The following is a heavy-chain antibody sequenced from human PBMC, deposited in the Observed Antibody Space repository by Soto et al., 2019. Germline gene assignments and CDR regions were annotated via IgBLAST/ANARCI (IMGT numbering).Heavy chain of an antibody. CDR1: SGSFSGYY. V-gene: IGHV4-34*01. J-gene: IGHJ4*02. D-gene: IGHD6-6*01. Sequence: ASETLSLTCSIYSGSFSGYYWSWIRQPPGKGLEWIGEISQSGNTNYSPSLKSRVSISIDTSKKQFSLNLASVSAADTAVYYCARAPKVSGSSQTRPDFWGQGTLVTVSS. CDR3: ARAPKVSGSSQTRPDF. CDR2: ISQSGNT.